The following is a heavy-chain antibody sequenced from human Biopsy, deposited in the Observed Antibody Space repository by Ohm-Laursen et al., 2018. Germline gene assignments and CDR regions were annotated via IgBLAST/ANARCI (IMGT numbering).Heavy chain of an antibody. V-gene: IGHV4-59*01. D-gene: IGHD3-22*01. CDR3: ARDRGYYSDRTVPEYFDL. Sequence: SDTLSLTWTVSGDSISSYYWSWIRQPPGRGLQWIGYVYYTGSTDYNPSLQSRVTISVDTSKNHFSLRLRSVTPADTAIYYCARDRGYYSDRTVPEYFDLWGRGTLVTVSS. CDR2: VYYTGST. J-gene: IGHJ2*01. CDR1: GDSISSYY.